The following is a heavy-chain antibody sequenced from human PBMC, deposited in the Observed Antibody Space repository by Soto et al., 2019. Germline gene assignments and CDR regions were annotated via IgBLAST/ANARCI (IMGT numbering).Heavy chain of an antibody. J-gene: IGHJ2*01. CDR3: AKGRVAMIRGFWYFDL. D-gene: IGHD5-12*01. CDR2: ISGSGGST. Sequence: PGGSLRLSCAASGFTFSSYAMSWVRQAPGKGLEWVSAISGSGGSTYYADSVKGRFAISRDNSKNTLYLQMNSLRAEDTAVYYCAKGRVAMIRGFWYFDLWGRGTLVTGSS. CDR1: GFTFSSYA. V-gene: IGHV3-23*01.